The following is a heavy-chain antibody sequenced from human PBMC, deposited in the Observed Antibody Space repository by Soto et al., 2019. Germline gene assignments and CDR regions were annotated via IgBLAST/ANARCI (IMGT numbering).Heavy chain of an antibody. CDR2: IYSGGST. V-gene: IGHV3-53*02. D-gene: IGHD3-10*01. CDR1: GFTVSSNY. Sequence: EVQLVETGGGLIQPGGSLRLSCAASGFTVSSNYMSWVRQAPGKGLEWVSVIYSGGSTYYADSVKGRFTISRDNSKNTLYLQMNRLRAEDTAVYYCARDSVIRYGSGSYYNSHYYYYGMDVWGQGTTVTVSS. CDR3: ARDSVIRYGSGSYYNSHYYYYGMDV. J-gene: IGHJ6*02.